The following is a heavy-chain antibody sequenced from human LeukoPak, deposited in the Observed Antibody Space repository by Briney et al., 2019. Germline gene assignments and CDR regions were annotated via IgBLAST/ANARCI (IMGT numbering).Heavy chain of an antibody. CDR2: IDRFSHTI. J-gene: IGHJ4*02. CDR1: GFTFTTYA. D-gene: IGHD6-6*01. V-gene: IGHV3-48*01. CDR3: GIAAQYYFDY. Sequence: PGGSLRLSCAASGFTFTTYAMSWVRQAPGKGLEWVSYIDRFSHTISYADSVKGRFTTSRDSDKESVYLQMDSLRADDTAVYYCGIAAQYYFDYWGQGTLVTVSS.